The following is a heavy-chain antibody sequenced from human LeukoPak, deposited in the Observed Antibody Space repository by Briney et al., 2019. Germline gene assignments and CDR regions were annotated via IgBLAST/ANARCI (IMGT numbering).Heavy chain of an antibody. CDR2: IIPIFGTT. J-gene: IGHJ4*02. D-gene: IGHD3-22*01. V-gene: IGHV1-69*06. Sequence: SVTVSCKASGYTFTSYGISWVRQAPGQGLEWMGGIIPIFGTTNYAQKFQGRVTITADKSTSTAYMELSSLRSEDTAVYYCARGLPGYYDSSGYYFDYWGQGTLVTVSS. CDR3: ARGLPGYYDSSGYYFDY. CDR1: GYTFTSYG.